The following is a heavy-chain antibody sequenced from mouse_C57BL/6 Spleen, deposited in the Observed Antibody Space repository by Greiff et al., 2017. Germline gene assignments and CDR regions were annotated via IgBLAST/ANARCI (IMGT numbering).Heavy chain of an antibody. V-gene: IGHV5-17*01. J-gene: IGHJ4*01. CDR1: GFTFSDYG. Sequence: DVMLVESGGGLVKPGGSLKLSCAASGFTFSDYGMHWVRQAPEKGLEWVAYISSGSSTIYYADTVKGRFTISRDNAKTTLFLQMTSLRSEDTAMYYCARLGRVYAMDYWGQGTSVTVSS. D-gene: IGHD4-1*01. CDR3: ARLGRVYAMDY. CDR2: ISSGSSTI.